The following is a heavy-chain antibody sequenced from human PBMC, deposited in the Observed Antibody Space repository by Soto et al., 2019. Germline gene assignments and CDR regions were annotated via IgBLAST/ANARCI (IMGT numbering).Heavy chain of an antibody. CDR1: GGPITSGGYY. J-gene: IGHJ3*02. Sequence: QVQLQESGPGLVKPTQTLSLTCTVSGGPITSGGYYWSWIRQYPGKGLEWIGYIYYSGNTYYNPSLRGRATISIDTSENQFSLNLTSGTAADTAVYYCARVGRFYYESRAQIMGFGAFDIWGQGTKVTASS. CDR2: IYYSGNT. CDR3: ARVGRFYYESRAQIMGFGAFDI. V-gene: IGHV4-31*03. D-gene: IGHD3-22*01.